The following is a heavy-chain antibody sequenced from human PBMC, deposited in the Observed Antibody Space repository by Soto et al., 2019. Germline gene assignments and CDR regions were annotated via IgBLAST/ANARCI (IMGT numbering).Heavy chain of an antibody. Sequence: KVSCKASGGTFSSYTISWVRQAPGQGLEWMGRIIPILGIANYAQKFQGRVTITADKSTSTAFMELSSLRSEDTAVYYCARERTTVTTGYWYFDLWGRGTLVTVSS. D-gene: IGHD4-17*01. CDR1: GGTFSSYT. V-gene: IGHV1-69*02. CDR3: ARERTTVTTGYWYFDL. CDR2: IIPILGIA. J-gene: IGHJ2*01.